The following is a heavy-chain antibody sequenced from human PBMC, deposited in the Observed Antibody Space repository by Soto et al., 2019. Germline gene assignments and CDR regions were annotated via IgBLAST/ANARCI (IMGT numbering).Heavy chain of an antibody. D-gene: IGHD6-19*01. CDR2: TIPIFGTA. CDR3: ARMEGGAVAGTVKTVDGGMDV. J-gene: IGHJ6*02. V-gene: IGHV1-69*13. CDR1: GGTFSSYA. Sequence: GASVKVSCKASGGTFSSYAISWVRQAPGQGLEWMGGTIPIFGTANYAQKFQGRVTITADESTSTAYMELSSLRSEDTAVYYCARMEGGAVAGTVKTVDGGMDVWGQGTRVTVSS.